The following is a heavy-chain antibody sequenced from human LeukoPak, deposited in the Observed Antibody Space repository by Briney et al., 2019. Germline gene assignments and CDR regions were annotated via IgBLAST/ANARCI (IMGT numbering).Heavy chain of an antibody. D-gene: IGHD6-19*01. CDR3: ARYSSGWSGTGFDP. CDR1: GFTFSSYW. J-gene: IGHJ5*02. V-gene: IGHV3-7*01. CDR2: IKQDGSEK. Sequence: GGSLRLSCAASGFTFSSYWMSWVRQAPGKGLEWVANIKQDGSEKYYVDSVKGRFTIFRDNAKNSLYLQMNSLRAEDTAVYYCARYSSGWSGTGFDPWGQGTLVTVSS.